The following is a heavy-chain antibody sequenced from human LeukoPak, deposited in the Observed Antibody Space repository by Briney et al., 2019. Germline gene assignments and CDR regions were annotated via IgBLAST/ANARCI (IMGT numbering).Heavy chain of an antibody. D-gene: IGHD2-2*01. CDR1: GFTVSINY. CDR2: IYSGGNT. V-gene: IGHV3-53*01. Sequence: ETGGSLRLSCAASGFTVSINYMSWVRQAPGKGLEWVSVIYSGGNTYYADSVKGRFTISRDNSKNTVYPQMNSLRAEDTAVYYCARGETSSYDYWGQGTLVTVSS. CDR3: ARGETSSYDY. J-gene: IGHJ4*02.